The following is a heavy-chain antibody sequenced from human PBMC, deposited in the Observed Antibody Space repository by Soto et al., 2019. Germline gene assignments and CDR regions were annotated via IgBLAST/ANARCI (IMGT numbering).Heavy chain of an antibody. J-gene: IGHJ4*02. D-gene: IGHD1-26*01. CDR3: ASQLQGSRRKYYFHF. Sequence: QVQLVESGGALVKPGGSLRLSCAASGFNFSDFYISWIRQAPGKGLEWVSFIRATGETIYYAESVKGRFTISRDNTQKSLVLQLNSLRDADTAFYYCASQLQGSRRKYYFHFWGQGTLVTVSS. CDR2: IRATGETI. V-gene: IGHV3-11*01. CDR1: GFNFSDFY.